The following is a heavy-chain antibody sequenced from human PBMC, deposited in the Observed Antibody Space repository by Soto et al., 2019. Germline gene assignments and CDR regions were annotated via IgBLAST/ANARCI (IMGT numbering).Heavy chain of an antibody. V-gene: IGHV4-61*08. J-gene: IGHJ5*02. D-gene: IGHD5-18*01. Sequence: SETLSLTCTVSGGSVSSGDYYWSWIRQPPGKGLEWIGYIYYSGNTNYNPSLKSRVIISVDASKNLFSLKLTSVTAADTAVYYCARIPVDTSMIYWLDPWGQGTLVTVSS. CDR3: ARIPVDTSMIYWLDP. CDR2: IYYSGNT. CDR1: GGSVSSGDYY.